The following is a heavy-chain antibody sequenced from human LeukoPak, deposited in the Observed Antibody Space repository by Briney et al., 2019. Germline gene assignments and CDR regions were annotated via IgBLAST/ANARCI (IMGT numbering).Heavy chain of an antibody. CDR1: GGSISSGGYY. CDR2: IYYSGST. V-gene: IGHV4-31*03. J-gene: IGHJ3*02. Sequence: SETLSLTCTVSGGSISSGGYYWSWIRQHPGKGLEWIGYIYYSGSTYYNPSLKSRVTISVDTSKNQFSLKLSSVTAADTAVYYCARDLDGSGSYKGVAFDIWGQGTMVTVSS. CDR3: ARDLDGSGSYKGVAFDI. D-gene: IGHD3-10*01.